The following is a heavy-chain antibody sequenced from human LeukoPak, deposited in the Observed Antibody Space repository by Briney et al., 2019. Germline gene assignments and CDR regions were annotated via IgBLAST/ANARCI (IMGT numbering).Heavy chain of an antibody. V-gene: IGHV4-59*01. Sequence: SSETLSLTCTVSGGSISSYYWSWIRQPPGKGLEWIGYIYYSGSTNYNPSLKSRVTISVDTSKNQFSLKLSSVTAADTAVYYCARGVKLTRWFDPWGQGTLVTVSS. CDR2: IYYSGST. D-gene: IGHD1-14*01. J-gene: IGHJ5*02. CDR3: ARGVKLTRWFDP. CDR1: GGSISSYY.